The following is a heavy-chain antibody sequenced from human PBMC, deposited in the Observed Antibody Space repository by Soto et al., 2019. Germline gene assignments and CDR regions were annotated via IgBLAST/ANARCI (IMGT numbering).Heavy chain of an antibody. CDR3: AKDNGSGWYEDFDY. CDR2: INPNSGGT. D-gene: IGHD6-19*01. CDR1: GYTFIAYH. J-gene: IGHJ4*02. Sequence: QVQLVQSGAEAKKPGASVKVSCKASGYTFIAYHIHWLRQAPGQGLEWMGWINPNSGGTNYAQEFQDRVTMTRDTSISTAYMELSRLTSEDTAMYYCAKDNGSGWYEDFDYWGQGTLVTVSP. V-gene: IGHV1-2*02.